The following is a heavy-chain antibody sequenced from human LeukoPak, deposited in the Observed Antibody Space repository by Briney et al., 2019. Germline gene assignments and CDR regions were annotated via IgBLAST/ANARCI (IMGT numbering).Heavy chain of an antibody. CDR3: ARERRNWNPSFVWFDP. J-gene: IGHJ5*02. V-gene: IGHV1-3*03. Sequence: VASVKVSCKASGYTFTSYAMHWVRQAPGQRLEWMGWINAGNGNTKYSQEFQGRVTITRDTSASTAYMELSSLRSEDMAVYYCARERRNWNPSFVWFDPWGQGTLVTVSS. CDR2: INAGNGNT. CDR1: GYTFTSYA. D-gene: IGHD1-1*01.